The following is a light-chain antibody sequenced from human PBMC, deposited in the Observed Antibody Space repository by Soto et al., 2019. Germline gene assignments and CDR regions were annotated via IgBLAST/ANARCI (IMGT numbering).Light chain of an antibody. CDR3: QQYGSSPAT. V-gene: IGKV3-20*01. J-gene: IGKJ1*01. CDR1: QSVRSSY. CDR2: GAS. Sequence: ETVLTQSPGTLSLSPGERATLSCRASQSVRSSYFAWQQQKPGQAPRLLIYGASSRATGIPGRFSGSGSGTDFTLTISRLEPEDFAVYYCQQYGSSPATFGQGTKVEIK.